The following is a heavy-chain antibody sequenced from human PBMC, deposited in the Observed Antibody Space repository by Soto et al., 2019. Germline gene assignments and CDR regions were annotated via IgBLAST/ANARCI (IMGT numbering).Heavy chain of an antibody. Sequence: EVQLVESGGGLVQPGGSLRLSCAATGFTFSTYWMHWVRQGPGKGLVWVSRISTDGSSTTYADSVKGRFTISRDNATNTPYLQMNSLRTDDTAVYYCATATGSNHPFDYWGQRSLVTVSS. CDR2: ISTDGSST. CDR1: GFTFSTYW. J-gene: IGHJ4*02. D-gene: IGHD2-2*01. V-gene: IGHV3-74*01. CDR3: ATATGSNHPFDY.